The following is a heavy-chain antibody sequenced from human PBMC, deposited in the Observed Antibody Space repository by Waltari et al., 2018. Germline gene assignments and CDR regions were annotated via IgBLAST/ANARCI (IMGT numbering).Heavy chain of an antibody. J-gene: IGHJ5*02. CDR3: ARLDWSNWFDP. Sequence: VQLVESGGGLIKPGGSLRLSCAASGFTVSSNYMSWVRQAPGKGLDWIGSIYHSGSTYYNPSLKSRVTISVDTSKNQFSLKLSSVTAADTAVYYCARLDWSNWFDPWGQGTLVTVSS. CDR2: IYHSGST. D-gene: IGHD3-9*01. V-gene: IGHV4-38-2*01. CDR1: GFTVSSNY.